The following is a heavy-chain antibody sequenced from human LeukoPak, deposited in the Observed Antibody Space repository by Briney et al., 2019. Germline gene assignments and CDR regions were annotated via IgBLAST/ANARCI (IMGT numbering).Heavy chain of an antibody. Sequence: TSETLSLTCTVSGGSISSYYWSWIRQPPGKGLEWIGYIYYSGSTNYNPSLKSRVTISVDTSKNQFSLKLSSVTAADTAVYYCARVRGSYGPFDYWGQGTLVTASS. CDR2: IYYSGST. D-gene: IGHD1-26*01. CDR3: ARVRGSYGPFDY. CDR1: GGSISSYY. V-gene: IGHV4-59*01. J-gene: IGHJ4*02.